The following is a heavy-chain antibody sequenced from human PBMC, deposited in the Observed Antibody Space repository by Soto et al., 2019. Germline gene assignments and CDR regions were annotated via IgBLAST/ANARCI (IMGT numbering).Heavy chain of an antibody. Sequence: GGSLRLSCAASGFTFSSYAMHWVRQAPGKGLEWVAVISYDGSNKYYADSVKGRFTISRDNSKNTLYLQMNSLRAEDTAVYYCARDLADIVVVVAATGPDYWGQGTLVTVSS. CDR2: ISYDGSNK. D-gene: IGHD2-15*01. CDR3: ARDLADIVVVVAATGPDY. CDR1: GFTFSSYA. J-gene: IGHJ4*02. V-gene: IGHV3-30-3*01.